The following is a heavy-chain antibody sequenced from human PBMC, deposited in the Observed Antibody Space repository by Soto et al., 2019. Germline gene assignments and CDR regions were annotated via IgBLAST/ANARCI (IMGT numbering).Heavy chain of an antibody. J-gene: IGHJ6*02. CDR1: GFNFDDYP. V-gene: IGHV3-9*01. D-gene: IGHD3-10*01. CDR3: GKDKLAFGELLSVWGGLDV. Sequence: DVQLVESGGGLVQPGRSLRLSCTASGFNFDDYPMHWVRQAPGKGLEWVASINWNSGNIHYADSVEGRFTISRDNAKKSLYLEMNSLRAEDTALYYCGKDKLAFGELLSVWGGLDVWGQGATVTVSS. CDR2: INWNSGNI.